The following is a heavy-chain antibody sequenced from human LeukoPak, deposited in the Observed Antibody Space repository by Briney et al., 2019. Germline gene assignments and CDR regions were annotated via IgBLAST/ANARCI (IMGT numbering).Heavy chain of an antibody. CDR1: GFTFSSYA. Sequence: TGGSLRLSCAASGFTFSSYAMSWVRQAPGKGLEWVSGIDNSGGSAYYADSVKGRFTISRDNSKNTLYLQMNSLRAEDTAVYYCATIPRTTGTTWGQGTLVTVSS. J-gene: IGHJ4*02. D-gene: IGHD1-1*01. CDR3: ATIPRTTGTT. CDR2: IDNSGGSA. V-gene: IGHV3-23*01.